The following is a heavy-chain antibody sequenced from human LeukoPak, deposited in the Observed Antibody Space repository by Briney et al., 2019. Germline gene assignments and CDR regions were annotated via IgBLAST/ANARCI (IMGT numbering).Heavy chain of an antibody. J-gene: IGHJ2*01. Sequence: GGSLTLSCAASGFTFSSYAMSWVRQAPGKGLEWVSAISGSGGSTYYADSVKGRFTISRDNSKNTLYLQMNSLRAEDTAVYYCAKAGEQQLVYWYFDLWGRGTLVTVS. CDR3: AKAGEQQLVYWYFDL. D-gene: IGHD6-13*01. V-gene: IGHV3-23*01. CDR1: GFTFSSYA. CDR2: ISGSGGST.